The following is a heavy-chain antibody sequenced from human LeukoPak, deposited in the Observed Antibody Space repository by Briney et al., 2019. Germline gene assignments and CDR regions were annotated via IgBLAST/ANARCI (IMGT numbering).Heavy chain of an antibody. CDR3: ARGAMVRGVIMQAFDI. V-gene: IGHV4-30-2*01. CDR2: IYHSGST. J-gene: IGHJ3*02. Sequence: SETLSLTCTVSGGSISSGGYYWSWIRQPPGKGLEWIGYIYHSGSTYYNPSLKSRVTISVDRSKNQFSLKLSSVTAADTAVYYCARGAMVRGVIMQAFDIWGQGTMVTVSS. CDR1: GGSISSGGYY. D-gene: IGHD3-10*01.